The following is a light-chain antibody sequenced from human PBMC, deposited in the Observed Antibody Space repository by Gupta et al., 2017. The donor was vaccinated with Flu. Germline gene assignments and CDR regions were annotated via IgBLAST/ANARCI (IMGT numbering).Light chain of an antibody. J-gene: IGKJ2*01. CDR1: QTVLYSSNNINY. CDR3: QQYYSSPHN. CDR2: RAS. Sequence: DFVMTQSPDSLTVSLGERATINCKSSQTVLYSSNNINYLAWYQQKPGQPPKLLIYRASTRESGVPDRFSGSGSGTDFTLTISSRQAEDAAVYYCQQYYSSPHNFGQGTKLEIK. V-gene: IGKV4-1*01.